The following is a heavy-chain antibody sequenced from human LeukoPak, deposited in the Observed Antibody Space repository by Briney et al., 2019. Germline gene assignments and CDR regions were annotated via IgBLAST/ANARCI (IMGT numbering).Heavy chain of an antibody. Sequence: PGGSLRLSCAASGFTFTNCAMTWVRQAPGKGLEWVSSISGSGASTYYADSVRGRFTISRDNSKNTVYLQMNGLSVEDTALYYCAKDQSRVGASDPFDSWVQGTQVTVSS. V-gene: IGHV3-23*01. CDR2: ISGSGAST. J-gene: IGHJ5*01. D-gene: IGHD1-26*01. CDR3: AKDQSRVGASDPFDS. CDR1: GFTFTNCA.